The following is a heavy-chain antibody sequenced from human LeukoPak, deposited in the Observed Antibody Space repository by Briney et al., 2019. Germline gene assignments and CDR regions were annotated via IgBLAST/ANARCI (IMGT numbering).Heavy chain of an antibody. V-gene: IGHV3-53*04. D-gene: IGHD3-22*01. CDR1: GFTVSSNY. CDR2: IYSGGST. Sequence: GGSLRLSCAASGFTVSSNYMSWVRQAPGKGLEWVSVIYSGGSTYYADSVKGRFTISRHNSKNTLYLQMNSLRAEDTAVYYCARASLTYYYDSSALPDAFDIWGQGTMVTVSS. CDR3: ARASLTYYYDSSALPDAFDI. J-gene: IGHJ3*02.